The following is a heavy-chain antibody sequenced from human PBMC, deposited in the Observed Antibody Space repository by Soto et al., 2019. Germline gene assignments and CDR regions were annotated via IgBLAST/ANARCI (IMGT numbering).Heavy chain of an antibody. CDR2: VYYSGAT. Sequence: QVQLQESGPGLVKPSETLSLTCTVAGGSLTDHYWNWFRQSPGRGLQWIGYVYYSGATSYNPYLTRRVTMTVDTSKNQFSLKLRSVTAADTAVYFSARGNDWKSSTFDIWGQGTMVSVSS. CDR1: GGSLTDHY. CDR3: ARGNDWKSSTFDI. D-gene: IGHD2-21*01. J-gene: IGHJ3*02. V-gene: IGHV4-59*11.